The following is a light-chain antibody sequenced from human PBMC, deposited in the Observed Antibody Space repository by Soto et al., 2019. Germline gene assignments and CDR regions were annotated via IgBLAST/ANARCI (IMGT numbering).Light chain of an antibody. Sequence: QSALTQPASVSGSPGQSITISCTGTSSDVGGYNYVSWYQHHPGKAPKLMIYDVSNRPSGVPNRFSGSKSGNTASLTISGLQPEDEADYYCSSYTTSNTRQIVFGTGT. V-gene: IGLV2-14*03. CDR2: DVS. CDR3: SSYTTSNTRQIV. CDR1: SSDVGGYNY. J-gene: IGLJ1*01.